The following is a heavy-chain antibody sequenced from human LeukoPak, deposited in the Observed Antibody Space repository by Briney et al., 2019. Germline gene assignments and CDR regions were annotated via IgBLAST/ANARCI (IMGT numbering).Heavy chain of an antibody. J-gene: IGHJ3*02. CDR2: ISYDGSNK. D-gene: IGHD3-22*01. CDR3: ARAPYYYDTSGFLI. V-gene: IGHV3-30*03. Sequence: PGRSLRLSCAASGFTFSSYGMHWVRQAPGKGLEWVAVISYDGSNKYYADSVKGRFTISRDNSKNTLYLQMNSLRAEDTAVYYCARAPYYYDTSGFLIWGQGTMVTVSS. CDR1: GFTFSSYG.